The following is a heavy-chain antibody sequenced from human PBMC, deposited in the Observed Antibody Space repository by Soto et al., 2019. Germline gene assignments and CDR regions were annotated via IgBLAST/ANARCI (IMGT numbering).Heavy chain of an antibody. CDR2: ITDSGGST. J-gene: IGHJ4*02. D-gene: IGHD4-17*01. CDR3: AKAATVVTLYYFDY. CDR1: GFTFNNYG. V-gene: IGHV3-23*01. Sequence: GGSLRLSCAASGFTFNNYGMSWVRQAPGKGLEWVSAITDSGGSTYYADSVKGRFTISRDNSKNTVYLQMNSLRAEDTAVYYCAKAATVVTLYYFDYSGQGTMVPVSS.